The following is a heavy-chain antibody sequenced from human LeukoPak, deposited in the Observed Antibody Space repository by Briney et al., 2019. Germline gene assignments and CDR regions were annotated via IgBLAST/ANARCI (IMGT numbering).Heavy chain of an antibody. J-gene: IGHJ4*02. Sequence: ASVKVSCKASGYTFTKFGLSWVRQAPGQGLEWMGWISAYNGNTNYAQKLQGRVTMTTDTSTSTAYMELRSLRSDDTAVYYCARDSQSSFWSGYFPIDYWGQGTLVTVSS. CDR1: GYTFTKFG. V-gene: IGHV1-18*01. CDR3: ARDSQSSFWSGYFPIDY. D-gene: IGHD3-3*01. CDR2: ISAYNGNT.